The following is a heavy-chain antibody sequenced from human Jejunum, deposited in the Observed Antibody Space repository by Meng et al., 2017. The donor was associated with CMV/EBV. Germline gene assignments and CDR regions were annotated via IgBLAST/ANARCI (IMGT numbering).Heavy chain of an antibody. V-gene: IGHV3-66*02. J-gene: IGHJ6*02. Sequence: FSVNSNVMTWVPQAPGKGVEWVAVGYSAGMTYYADSVKGRFTISRDNSKNTMFLQMNGLRLEDTAMYYCAAEVAVRNYFSYGMDVWGQGTTVTVSS. CDR1: FSVNSNV. D-gene: IGHD3-10*01. CDR3: AAEVAVRNYFSYGMDV. CDR2: GYSAGMT.